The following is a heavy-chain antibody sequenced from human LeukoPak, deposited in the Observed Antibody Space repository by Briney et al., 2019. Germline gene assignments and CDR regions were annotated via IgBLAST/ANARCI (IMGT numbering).Heavy chain of an antibody. J-gene: IGHJ4*02. CDR3: ARGPSYYDSGSPFDY. CDR2: IYYSGST. Sequence: PSETLSLTCTVSGGSISSYYWSWIRQPPGKGLEWIGYIYYSGSTNYNPSLRSRVTMSVDTSKNQFSLKLSSVTAADTAVYYCARGPSYYDSGSPFDYRGQGTLVTVSS. CDR1: GGSISSYY. V-gene: IGHV4-59*08. D-gene: IGHD3-10*01.